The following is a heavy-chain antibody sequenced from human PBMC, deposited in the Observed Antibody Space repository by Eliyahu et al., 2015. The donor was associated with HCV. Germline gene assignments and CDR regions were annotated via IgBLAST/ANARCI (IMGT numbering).Heavy chain of an antibody. D-gene: IGHD4-17*01. V-gene: IGHV3-30*02. CDR2: IRYDGATK. J-gene: IGHJ3*01. Sequence: QVHLVESGGGVVQPGGSLRLSCAASGFSFRTFGMHWVRQAPGKGLEWVAFIRYDGATKSYADSVKGRFTVSRDNSFNTLYLQMNSLRNEDTALYYCTKIYGGAFDVWGRGTMVTVSS. CDR1: GFSFRTFG. CDR3: TKIYGGAFDV.